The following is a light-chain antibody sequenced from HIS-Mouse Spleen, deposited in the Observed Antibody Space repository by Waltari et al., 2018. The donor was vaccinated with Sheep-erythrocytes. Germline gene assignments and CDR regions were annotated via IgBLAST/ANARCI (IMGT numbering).Light chain of an antibody. Sequence: QSALTQPASVSGSPGQSIPISCPGTSSAVGSYNLVSWYQQHPGKAPKLMIYEGSKRPSGFSNRFSGSKSGNTASLTISGLQAEDEADYYCCSYAGSSTWVFGGGTKLTVL. CDR1: SSAVGSYNL. CDR3: CSYAGSSTWV. J-gene: IGLJ3*02. CDR2: EGS. V-gene: IGLV2-23*01.